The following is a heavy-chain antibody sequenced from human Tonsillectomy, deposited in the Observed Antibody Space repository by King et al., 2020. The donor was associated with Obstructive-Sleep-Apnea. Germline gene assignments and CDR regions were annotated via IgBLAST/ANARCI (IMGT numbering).Heavy chain of an antibody. J-gene: IGHJ4*02. Sequence: VQLQESGPGLVTPSETLSLTCTVSGGSISSYYWSWIRQPPGKGLEWIGYIYYSGTTNYNPSLQSRVTISMDTSKNQFSLGLSSVTAADTAVYYCARVYSAYELDYWGQGTLVTVSS. CDR1: GGSISSYY. CDR2: IYYSGTT. V-gene: IGHV4-59*01. CDR3: ARVYSAYELDY. D-gene: IGHD5-12*01.